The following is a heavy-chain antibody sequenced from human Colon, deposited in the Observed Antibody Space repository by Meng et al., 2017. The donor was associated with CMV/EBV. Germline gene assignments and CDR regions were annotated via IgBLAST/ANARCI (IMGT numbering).Heavy chain of an antibody. CDR1: GYTFTGYY. CDR3: ARDAAYSWKGANWFDP. D-gene: IGHD1-1*01. J-gene: IGHJ5*02. V-gene: IGHV1-2*02. CDR2: INPNSGGT. Sequence: ASVKVSCKTSGYTFTGYYMHWVRQAPGQGLEWMGSINPNSGGTNYAQNFQGRVTITRDTSISTAYMDLSRLRSDDTAVYYCARDAAYSWKGANWFDPWGQGTLVTVSS.